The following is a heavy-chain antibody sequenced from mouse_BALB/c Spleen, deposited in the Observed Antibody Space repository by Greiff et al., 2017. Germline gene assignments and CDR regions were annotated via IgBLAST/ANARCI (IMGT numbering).Heavy chain of an antibody. D-gene: IGHD3-3*01. J-gene: IGHJ4*01. Sequence: VQLQQSGPGLVKPSQSLSLTCSVTGYSITSGYYWNWIRQFPGNKLEWMGYISYDGSNNYNPSLKNRISITRDTSKNQFFLKLNSVTTEDTATYYCARDRGQLSAMDYWGQGTSVTVSS. V-gene: IGHV3-6*02. CDR2: ISYDGSN. CDR3: ARDRGQLSAMDY. CDR1: GYSITSGYY.